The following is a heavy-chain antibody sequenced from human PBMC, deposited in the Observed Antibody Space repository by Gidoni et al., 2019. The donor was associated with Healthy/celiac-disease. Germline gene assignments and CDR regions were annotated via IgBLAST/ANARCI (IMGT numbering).Heavy chain of an antibody. D-gene: IGHD3-16*01. CDR2: ITHSGST. J-gene: IGHJ6*03. CDR3: ARVRAKRGRGQPRSYYSYYYMDV. V-gene: IGHV4-34*01. CDR1: GGSFRGYS. Sequence: QVQLQQWGAGLLKPSDTLSLTCAVSGGSFRGYSWGWIRQPPGKGLEWIGEITHSGSTNYNPSLKSRVTISVDTSKNQFSLKLSSVTAADTAVYYCARVRAKRGRGQPRSYYSYYYMDVWGKGTTVTVSS.